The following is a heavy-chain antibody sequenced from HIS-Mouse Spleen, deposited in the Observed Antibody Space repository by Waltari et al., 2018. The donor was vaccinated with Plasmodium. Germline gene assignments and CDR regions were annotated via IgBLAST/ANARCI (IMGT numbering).Heavy chain of an antibody. CDR3: ASFRLDL. CDR1: GYTLTVYY. J-gene: IGHJ2*01. V-gene: IGHV1-2*02. Sequence: QVQLVQSGAEVKTPGASVKVSCKASGYTLTVYYMHWVRQAPGQGLEWKGLINPNSGSNKFAKKFQGKVTMTRDTSHSTAYLELSRLRFDDPAVYYCASFRLDLWGRGTLVTVSS. CDR2: INPNSGSN.